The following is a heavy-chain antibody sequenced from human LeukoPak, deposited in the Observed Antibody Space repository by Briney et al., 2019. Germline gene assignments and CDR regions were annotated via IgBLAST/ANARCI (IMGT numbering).Heavy chain of an antibody. CDR1: GYTFTSYD. J-gene: IGHJ6*03. CDR3: ARGRRITMIVVVSYYYMDV. D-gene: IGHD3-22*01. Sequence: ASVKVSCKASGYTFTSYDINWVRQATGQGLEWMGWMNPNSGNTGYAQKFQGRVTITRNTSISTAYMELSSLRSEDTAVYYCARGRRITMIVVVSYYYMDVWGKGTTVTVSS. CDR2: MNPNSGNT. V-gene: IGHV1-8*03.